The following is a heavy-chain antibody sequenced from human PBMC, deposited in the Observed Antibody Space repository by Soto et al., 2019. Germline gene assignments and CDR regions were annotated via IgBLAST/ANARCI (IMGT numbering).Heavy chain of an antibody. CDR2: TYYRSQWFN. Sequence: PSQTLSLTCAISGDSVSSNIVTWDWIRQSPSRGLEWLGRTYYRSQWFNDYAVSVKSRMTINADTSKNQFSLQLNYVTPEDTAVYYCARLIGTSWFVGWGQGTPVTVLL. CDR3: ARLIGTSWFVG. J-gene: IGHJ4*02. CDR1: GDSVSSNIVT. V-gene: IGHV6-1*01. D-gene: IGHD6-13*01.